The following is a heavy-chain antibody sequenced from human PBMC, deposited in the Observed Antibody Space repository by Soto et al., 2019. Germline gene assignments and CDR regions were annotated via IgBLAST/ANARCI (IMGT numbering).Heavy chain of an antibody. CDR3: ARGDGPTIIGWFDP. D-gene: IGHD1-1*01. Sequence: GGSLRLSCAASGFTFSSYAMHWVRQAPGKGLEWVAVISYDGSNKYYADSVKGRFTISRDNSKNTLYLQMNSLRAEDTAVYYCARGDGPTIIGWFDPWGQGTLVTVSS. CDR1: GFTFSSYA. J-gene: IGHJ5*02. CDR2: ISYDGSNK. V-gene: IGHV3-30-3*01.